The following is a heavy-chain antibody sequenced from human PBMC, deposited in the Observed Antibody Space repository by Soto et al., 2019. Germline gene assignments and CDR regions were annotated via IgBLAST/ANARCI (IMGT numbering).Heavy chain of an antibody. V-gene: IGHV4-59*01. D-gene: IGHD3-9*01. CDR3: AGTYYDILTADYYYYYMDV. CDR1: GGSISSYY. CDR2: IYYSGST. Sequence: QVQLQESGPGLVKPSETLSLTCTVSGGSISSYYWSWIRQPPGKGLEWIGYIYYSGSTNYNPSLKSRVTISVDTSKNQFSLKLSSVTAADTAVYYCAGTYYDILTADYYYYYMDVWDKGTTVTVSS. J-gene: IGHJ6*03.